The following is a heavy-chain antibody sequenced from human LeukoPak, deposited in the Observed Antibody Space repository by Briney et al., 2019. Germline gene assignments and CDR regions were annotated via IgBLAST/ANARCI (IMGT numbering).Heavy chain of an antibody. CDR2: IVPIFGLA. Sequence: ASVKVSCKASGYTFTSYDINWVRQATGQGLEWMGGIVPIFGLANYAQKFQGRVTITADESTSTAYMELTSLRSEDTAVYYCARDKGPGHRRGRYYYYMDVWGRGTTVTVSS. V-gene: IGHV1-69*13. CDR1: GYTFTSYD. CDR3: ARDKGPGHRRGRYYYYMDV. J-gene: IGHJ6*03.